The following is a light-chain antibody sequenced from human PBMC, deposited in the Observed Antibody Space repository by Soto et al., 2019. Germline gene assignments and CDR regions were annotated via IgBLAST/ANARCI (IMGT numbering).Light chain of an antibody. J-gene: IGKJ4*01. CDR3: QQSYPRLT. Sequence: DIQMTQAPSSLSASVGDRVTITCRASQSISNYLNWYRQKPGKAPELLIYAAFYLQSGVPSRFTGHGCXTYFTLTITSLQPEDFATYYCQQSYPRLTFGGGTKVE. CDR2: AAF. CDR1: QSISNY. V-gene: IGKV1-39*01.